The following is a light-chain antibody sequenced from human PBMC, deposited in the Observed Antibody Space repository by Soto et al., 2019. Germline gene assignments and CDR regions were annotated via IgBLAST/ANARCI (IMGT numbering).Light chain of an antibody. V-gene: IGLV3-21*04. J-gene: IGLJ2*01. CDR3: QVWDKSSDLVV. CDR2: FDS. Sequence: SYVLTQPPSVSEAPGKTARITCGGNNLGSKSVNWYQQRPGQAPVLVIYFDSDRPSGIPERFSGSNSGNTSTLTISRVEAGDEADYFCQVWDKSSDLVVFGGGTKLTVL. CDR1: NLGSKS.